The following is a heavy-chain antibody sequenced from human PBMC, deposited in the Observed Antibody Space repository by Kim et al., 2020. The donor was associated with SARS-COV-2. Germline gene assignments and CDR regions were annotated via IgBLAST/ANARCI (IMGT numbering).Heavy chain of an antibody. J-gene: IGHJ4*02. D-gene: IGHD2-15*01. CDR2: IYYSGST. CDR1: GGSISSSSYY. CDR3: ARNPGVVVVAAYDY. Sequence: SETLSLTCTVSGGSISSSSYYWGWIRQPPGKGLEWIGSIYYSGSTYYNPSLKSRVTISVDTSKNQFSLKLSSVTAADTAVYYCARNPGVVVVAAYDYWGQGTLVTVSS. V-gene: IGHV4-39*01.